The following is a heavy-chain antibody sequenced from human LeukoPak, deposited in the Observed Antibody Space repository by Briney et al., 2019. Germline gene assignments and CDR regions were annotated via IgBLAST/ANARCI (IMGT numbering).Heavy chain of an antibody. V-gene: IGHV3-23*01. CDR2: ISGSGGST. Sequence: GGSLRLSCAASGFTFSSYAMSWVRQAPGKGLEWVSAISGSGGSTYYADSVKGRFTISRDNSKNTLYLQMNSLRAEDTAVYYCANSLLWFGELLLDGDHWGQGTLVTVSS. D-gene: IGHD3-10*01. CDR3: ANSLLWFGELLLDGDH. CDR1: GFTFSSYA. J-gene: IGHJ4*02.